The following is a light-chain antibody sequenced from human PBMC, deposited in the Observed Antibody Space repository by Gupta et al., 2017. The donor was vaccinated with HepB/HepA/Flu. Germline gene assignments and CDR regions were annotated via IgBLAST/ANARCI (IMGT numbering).Light chain of an antibody. CDR3: QQRSNWRT. CDR1: QSISSY. J-gene: IGKJ4*01. Sequence: DIVLTQSPATLSLSPGDRATISCRASQSISSYLAWYQQKPGQAPRLLIYDTSTRATGIPSWCSGSGAGKDFILTISRQEHEDSAVYYWQQRSNWRTFGGGTQVEIK. CDR2: DTS. V-gene: IGKV3-11*01.